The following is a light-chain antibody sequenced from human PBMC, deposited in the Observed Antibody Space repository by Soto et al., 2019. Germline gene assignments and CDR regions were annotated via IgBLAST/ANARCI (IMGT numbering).Light chain of an antibody. CDR2: EGS. Sequence: QSVPTQPASVSGSPGQSITISCTGTSSDVGSYNLVSWYQQYSGKAPKLMIYEGSKRPSGVSNRFSGSKSGNTASLTISGLQAADEADYYCCSHAGSSTWVFGGGTKLTVL. V-gene: IGLV2-23*01. CDR1: SSDVGSYNL. J-gene: IGLJ3*02. CDR3: CSHAGSSTWV.